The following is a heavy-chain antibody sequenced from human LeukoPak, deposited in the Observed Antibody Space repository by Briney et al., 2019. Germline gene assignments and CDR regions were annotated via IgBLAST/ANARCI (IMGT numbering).Heavy chain of an antibody. Sequence: SETLSLTCAVYGGSFSGYYWSWIRQPPGKGLEWIGEINHSGSTNYNPSLKSRVTISVDTSKNQFSLKLSSVTAADTAVYYCAEARARYSSSWVPKANYYYGMDVWGQGTTVTVSS. CDR3: AEARARYSSSWVPKANYYYGMDV. CDR2: INHSGST. CDR1: GGSFSGYY. D-gene: IGHD6-13*01. V-gene: IGHV4-34*01. J-gene: IGHJ6*02.